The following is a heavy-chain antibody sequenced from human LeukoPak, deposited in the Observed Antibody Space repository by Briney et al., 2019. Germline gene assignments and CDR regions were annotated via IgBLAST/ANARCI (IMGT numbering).Heavy chain of an antibody. CDR1: GGSFSGCY. J-gene: IGHJ4*02. D-gene: IGHD4-17*01. CDR3: ARSGDYVFDY. Sequence: SETLSLTCAVYGGSFSGCYWSWIRQPPGKGLEWIGEINHSGSTNYNPSLKSRVTISVDTSKNQFSLKLSSVTAADTAVYYCARSGDYVFDYWGQGTLVTVSS. CDR2: INHSGST. V-gene: IGHV4-34*01.